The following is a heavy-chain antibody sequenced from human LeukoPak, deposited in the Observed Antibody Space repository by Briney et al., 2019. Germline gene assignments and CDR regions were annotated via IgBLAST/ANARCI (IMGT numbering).Heavy chain of an antibody. CDR1: GFTFSTHA. V-gene: IGHV3-23*01. CDR3: AKAGYCDGADCYSVDY. Sequence: PGGSLRLSCAASGFTFSTHALTWVRQAPGKGLQWASTIRGGGGSTYYADSVKGRFTVSRDDSKNTLYLQMNSLRAEDTAIYYCAKAGYCDGADCYSVDYWGQGTLVTVSS. D-gene: IGHD2-15*01. CDR2: IRGGGGST. J-gene: IGHJ4*02.